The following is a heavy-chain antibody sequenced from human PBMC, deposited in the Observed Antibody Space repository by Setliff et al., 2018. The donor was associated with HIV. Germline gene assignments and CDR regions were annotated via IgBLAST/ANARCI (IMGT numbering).Heavy chain of an antibody. J-gene: IGHJ4*02. D-gene: IGHD3-10*01. CDR1: GFTFSAYW. V-gene: IGHV3-7*03. CDR3: ARVRLYNSALDY. Sequence: AGGSLRLSCAASGFTFSAYWMNWVRQAPGKGLEWVANIKQDGSEKNYVDSVKGRFTISRDNAKNSLYLQMSSLRAEDTAVYYCARVRLYNSALDYWGQGTLVTVSS. CDR2: IKQDGSEK.